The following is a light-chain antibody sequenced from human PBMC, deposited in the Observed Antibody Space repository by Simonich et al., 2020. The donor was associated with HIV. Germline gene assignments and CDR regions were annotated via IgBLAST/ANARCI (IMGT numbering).Light chain of an antibody. CDR2: WTS. J-gene: IGKJ1*01. V-gene: IGKV4-1*01. CDR1: QTVLYSSNTKNY. CDR3: QQYYITPQT. Sequence: DIVMTQSPDSLAVSLGERATINCKSSQTVLYSSNTKNYLAWYQQKPGQHPNLLIYWTSTREAGVPVRFSGSGSETDFTLTISSLQVEDVAVYYCQQYYITPQTFGQGTKVEIK.